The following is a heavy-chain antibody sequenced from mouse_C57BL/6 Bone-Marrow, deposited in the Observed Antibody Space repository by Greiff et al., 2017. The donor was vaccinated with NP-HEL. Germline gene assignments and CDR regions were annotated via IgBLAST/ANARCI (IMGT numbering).Heavy chain of an antibody. Sequence: VQLQQPGAELVKPGASVKLSCTASGFNITDYYMHWVKQRPEQGLEWIGRIDPEDGETKYAPKFQGKATITADTSSNTAYRQLSSLTSEDTAVYYCARYYYYGSSLFDYWGQGTTLTVSS. J-gene: IGHJ2*01. CDR3: ARYYYYGSSLFDY. CDR1: GFNITDYY. CDR2: IDPEDGET. V-gene: IGHV14-2*01. D-gene: IGHD1-1*01.